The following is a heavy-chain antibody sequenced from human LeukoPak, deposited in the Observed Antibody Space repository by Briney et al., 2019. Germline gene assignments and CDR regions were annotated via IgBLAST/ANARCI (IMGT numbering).Heavy chain of an antibody. CDR1: GFTFSSYA. D-gene: IGHD3-10*01. CDR3: ARATGYYGSGSHSDY. Sequence: GGSLRLSCAASGFTFSSYAMSWVRQAPGKGLEWVSAISSSGGSTYYADSVKGRFTISRDNSKNTLYLQMNSLRAEDTAVYYCARATGYYGSGSHSDYWGQGTLVTVSS. V-gene: IGHV3-23*01. CDR2: ISSSGGST. J-gene: IGHJ4*02.